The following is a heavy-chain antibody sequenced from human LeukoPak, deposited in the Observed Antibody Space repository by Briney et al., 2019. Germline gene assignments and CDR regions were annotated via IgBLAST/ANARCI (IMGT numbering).Heavy chain of an antibody. Sequence: ASVKVSCKASGYTFTGYYMHWVRQAPGQGLEWMGWINPNSGGTNYAQKFQGRVTMTRDTSISTAYMELSRLRSDDTAVYYCASADDGYCSGGSCAFDIWGQGTMVTVSS. D-gene: IGHD2-15*01. CDR3: ASADDGYCSGGSCAFDI. J-gene: IGHJ3*02. CDR1: GYTFTGYY. V-gene: IGHV1-2*02. CDR2: INPNSGGT.